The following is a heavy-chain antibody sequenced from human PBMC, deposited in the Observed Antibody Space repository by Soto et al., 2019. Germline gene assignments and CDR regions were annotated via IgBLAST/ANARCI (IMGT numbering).Heavy chain of an antibody. V-gene: IGHV4-59*01. CDR1: GGCISSYY. J-gene: IGHJ5*02. CDR2: IYYSGST. CDR3: ARDSLPSTDPQYDRSGYYRWFDH. Sequence: ETXSRTWTGCGGCISSYYWSCIRQPAGKGLEWIGYIYYSGSTNYNPSLKSRVTISVDTSKNQFSLKLSSVTAADTAVYYCARDSLPSTDPQYDRSGYYRWFDHSGHGTLVTVS. D-gene: IGHD3-22*01.